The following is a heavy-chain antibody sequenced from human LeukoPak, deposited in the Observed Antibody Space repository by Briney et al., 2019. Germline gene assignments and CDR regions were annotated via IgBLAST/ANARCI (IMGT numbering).Heavy chain of an antibody. CDR3: AKDTAGFYGSSFDVFDY. V-gene: IGHV3-9*01. CDR2: ISWTSGSI. CDR1: GFTFDDYA. J-gene: IGHJ4*02. Sequence: PGGSLRLSCAASGFTFDDYAMHWVRQAPGKGLEWVSGISWTSGSIGYADSAKGRFTISRDNAKNSLYLQLNSLRAEDTALYYCAKDTAGFYGSSFDVFDYWGQGTLVTVSS. D-gene: IGHD3-9*01.